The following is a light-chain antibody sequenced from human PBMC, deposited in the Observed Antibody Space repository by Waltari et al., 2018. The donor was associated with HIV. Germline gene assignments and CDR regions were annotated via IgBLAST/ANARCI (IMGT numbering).Light chain of an antibody. J-gene: IGLJ3*02. CDR2: RGN. CDR3: SSWDTRLNGWV. Sequence: QAGLTQPPSVSKALGQTATLTCTGDKNNVGFQGAAWLKHHQGHPPKLLSYRGNNRPTGVTGRCSASTSGKTASLNITGLQADDEADYFCSSWDTRLNGWVFGGGTHLTVL. CDR1: KNNVGFQG. V-gene: IGLV10-54*04.